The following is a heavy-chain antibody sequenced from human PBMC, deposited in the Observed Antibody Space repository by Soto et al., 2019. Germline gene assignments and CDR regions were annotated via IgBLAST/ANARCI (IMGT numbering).Heavy chain of an antibody. D-gene: IGHD6-6*01. CDR3: ATVGERSSSLFYRNYYYYGMDV. V-gene: IGHV3-30*03. J-gene: IGHJ6*02. CDR2: ISYDGSNK. Sequence: QVQLVESWGGVVQPGRSLRLSCAASGFTFSSYGMHWVRQAPCKGLDRVAVISYDGSNKYYADSVKGRFTISRDNSKNTMYLQMNSLRADDTAVYYCATVGERSSSLFYRNYYYYGMDVWGQEPKVTVSS. CDR1: GFTFSSYG.